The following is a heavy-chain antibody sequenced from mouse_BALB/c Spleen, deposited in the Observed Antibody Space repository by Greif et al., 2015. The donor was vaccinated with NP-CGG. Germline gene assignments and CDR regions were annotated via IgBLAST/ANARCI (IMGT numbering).Heavy chain of an antibody. Sequence: QVQLQQSGPGLVQPSQSLSITCTVSGFSLTSYGVHWVRQSPGKGLEWLGVIWSGGSTDYNAAFISRLSISKDNSKSQVFFKMNSLQANDTAIYYCAREYDYDLYYFDYWGQGTTLTVSS. V-gene: IGHV2-2*02. D-gene: IGHD2-4*01. J-gene: IGHJ2*01. CDR1: GFSLTSYG. CDR2: IWSGGST. CDR3: AREYDYDLYYFDY.